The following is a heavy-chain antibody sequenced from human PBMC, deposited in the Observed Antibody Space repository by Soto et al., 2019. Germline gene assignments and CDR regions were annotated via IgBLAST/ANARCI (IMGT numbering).Heavy chain of an antibody. CDR3: ARDEVVSGRHFDY. CDR2: ISYDGSNK. D-gene: IGHD3-22*01. CDR1: GFTFSSYA. Sequence: GGSLRLSCAASGFTFSSYAMHWVRQAPGKGLEWVAVISYDGSNKYYADSVKGRFTISRDNSKNTLYLQMNSLRAEDTAVYYCARDEVVSGRHFDYWGQGTLVTVSS. V-gene: IGHV3-30-3*01. J-gene: IGHJ4*02.